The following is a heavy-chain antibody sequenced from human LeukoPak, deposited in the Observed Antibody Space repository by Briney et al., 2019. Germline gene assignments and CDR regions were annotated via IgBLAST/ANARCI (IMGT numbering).Heavy chain of an antibody. CDR3: ARRTKTMVRGVIISYYFDY. CDR2: IYHSGST. J-gene: IGHJ4*02. CDR1: GGSISSSNW. V-gene: IGHV4-4*02. Sequence: SGTLSLTCAVSGGSISSSNWWSWVRQPPGKGLEWIGEIYHSGSTNYNPSLKSRVTISVDKSKNQFSLKLSSVTAADTAVYYCARRTKTMVRGVIISYYFDYWGQGTLVTVSS. D-gene: IGHD3-10*01.